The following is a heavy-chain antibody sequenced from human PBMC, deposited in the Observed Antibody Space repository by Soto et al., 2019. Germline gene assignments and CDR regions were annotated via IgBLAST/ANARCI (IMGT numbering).Heavy chain of an antibody. CDR2: IKQDGSEK. CDR3: ASLWNYYYMDV. V-gene: IGHV3-7*01. D-gene: IGHD1-1*01. J-gene: IGHJ6*03. Sequence: EVQLVESGGGLVQPGGSLRLSCAASGFTFSSYWMSWVRQAPGKGLEWVANIKQDGSEKYYVDSVKGRFTIARDNAKNSLYLQMNSLRAEDTAVYYCASLWNYYYMDVWGKGTTVTVSS. CDR1: GFTFSSYW.